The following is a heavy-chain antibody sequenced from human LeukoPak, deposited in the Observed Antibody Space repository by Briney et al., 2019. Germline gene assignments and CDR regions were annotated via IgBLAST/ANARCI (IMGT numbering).Heavy chain of an antibody. Sequence: SETLSLTCTVSGGSISSYYWSWIRQPPGKGLEWIGYMYYSGNTNYNPSLKSRVTISVDTSKNQLSLKLNSVTATDTAVYYCARGYGAPFDDWGQGILVTVSS. CDR1: GGSISSYY. D-gene: IGHD4-17*01. V-gene: IGHV4-59*01. CDR2: MYYSGNT. CDR3: ARGYGAPFDD. J-gene: IGHJ4*02.